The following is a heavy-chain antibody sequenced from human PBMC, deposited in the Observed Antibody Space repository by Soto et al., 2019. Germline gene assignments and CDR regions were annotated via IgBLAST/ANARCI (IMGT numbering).Heavy chain of an antibody. V-gene: IGHV3-23*01. J-gene: IGHJ3*02. CDR3: AKMVGATTAFDI. D-gene: IGHD1-26*01. Sequence: EVQLLESGGGLVQPGGSLRLSCAASGFTFSSYAMSWVRQAPGKGLEWVSAISGSGGSTYYADSVKGRFAISRDNSRNTLDLQMNSLRAEDTAVYYCAKMVGATTAFDIWGQGTMVTVSS. CDR2: ISGSGGST. CDR1: GFTFSSYA.